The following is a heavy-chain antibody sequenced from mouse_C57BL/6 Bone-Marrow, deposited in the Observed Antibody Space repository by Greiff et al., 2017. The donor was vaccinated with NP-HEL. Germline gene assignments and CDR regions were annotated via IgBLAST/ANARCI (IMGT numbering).Heavy chain of an antibody. J-gene: IGHJ4*01. CDR2: ISYDGSN. Sequence: EVKLVESGPGLVKPSQSLSLTCSVTGYSITSGYYWNWIRQFPGNKLEWMGYISYDGSNNYNPSLKNRISITRDTSKNQFFLKLNSVTTEDTATYYCAKLTYAMDYWGQGTSVTVSS. CDR1: GYSITSGYY. CDR3: AKLTYAMDY. V-gene: IGHV3-6*01. D-gene: IGHD1-1*01.